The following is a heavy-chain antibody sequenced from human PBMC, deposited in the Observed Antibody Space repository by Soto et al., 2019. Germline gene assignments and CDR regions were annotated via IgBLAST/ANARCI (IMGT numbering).Heavy chain of an antibody. CDR1: GYTFTGHY. Sequence: QVQLVQSGAEVKKPGASVKVSCKASGYTFTGHYMYWVRQAFGQGLEWMGWINPDNGGTSYAQKFQGRVTMTPDTSITTAYMELSRLTSDDTAVYYCAREVGKVGYSSSSCDYWGQGSLVTVST. D-gene: IGHD6-6*01. J-gene: IGHJ4*02. CDR3: AREVGKVGYSSSSCDY. V-gene: IGHV1-2*02. CDR2: INPDNGGT.